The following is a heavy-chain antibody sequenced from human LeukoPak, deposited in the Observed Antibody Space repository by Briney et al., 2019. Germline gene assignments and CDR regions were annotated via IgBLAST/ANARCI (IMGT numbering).Heavy chain of an antibody. D-gene: IGHD5-24*01. J-gene: IGHJ3*02. CDR1: GYTFTSYY. V-gene: IGHV1-46*01. Sequence: ASVTVSCKASGYTFTSYYMHWVRQAPGQGLEWMGIINPSGGSTSYAQKFQGRVTMTRDTSTSTVYMELSSLRSEDTGVYYCARAMADDAFDIWGQGTMVTVSS. CDR3: ARAMADDAFDI. CDR2: INPSGGST.